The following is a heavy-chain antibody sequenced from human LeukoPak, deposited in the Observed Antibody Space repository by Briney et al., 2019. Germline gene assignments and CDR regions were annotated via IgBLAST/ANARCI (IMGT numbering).Heavy chain of an antibody. J-gene: IGHJ4*02. CDR2: IYYSGST. CDR1: GGSISSSSYY. Sequence: SETLSLTCTVSGGSISSSSYYLGWIRQPPGKGLEWIGSIYYSGSTYYNPSLKSRVTISVDTSKNQFSLKLSSVTAADTAVYYCASSDYKYYFDYWGQGTLVTVSS. V-gene: IGHV4-39*07. CDR3: ASSDYKYYFDY. D-gene: IGHD4-11*01.